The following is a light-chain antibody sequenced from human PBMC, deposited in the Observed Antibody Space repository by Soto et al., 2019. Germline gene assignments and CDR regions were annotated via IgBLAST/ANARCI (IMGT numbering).Light chain of an antibody. CDR1: QSVSSSY. Sequence: EIVLTQSPGTLSLSPVERATLSCMASQSVSSSYLAWYQQKPGQAPRLLIYGASTRATGIPARFSGSGSGTDFTLTISSLEPEDFAVYYCQQRSNWPLTFGQGTKVDI. CDR2: GAS. V-gene: IGKV3D-20*02. J-gene: IGKJ1*01. CDR3: QQRSNWPLT.